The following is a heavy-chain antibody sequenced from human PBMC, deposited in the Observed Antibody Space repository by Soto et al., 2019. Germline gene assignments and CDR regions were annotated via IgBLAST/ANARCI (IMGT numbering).Heavy chain of an antibody. V-gene: IGHV1-69*13. Sequence: GASVKVSCKASGGTFSSYAISWVRQAPGQGLEWMGGIIPIFGTANYAQKFQGRVTITADESTSTAYMELSSLRSEDTAVYYCARGQILWFGELSPEWFDPWGQGTLVTVSS. CDR3: ARGQILWFGELSPEWFDP. CDR2: IIPIFGTA. D-gene: IGHD3-10*01. J-gene: IGHJ5*02. CDR1: GGTFSSYA.